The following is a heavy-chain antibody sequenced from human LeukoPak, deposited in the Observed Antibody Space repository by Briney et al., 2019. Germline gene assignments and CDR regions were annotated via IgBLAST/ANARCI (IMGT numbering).Heavy chain of an antibody. D-gene: IGHD3-10*01. Sequence: ASVKVSCKASGYTFTSYYMHWVRQAPGQGLEWMGIINPSGGSTSYAQKFQGRVTMTRDTSTSTVYMELSRLRSDDTAVYYCARSLMVRGVRKPSYYYGMDVWGQGTTVTVSS. CDR1: GYTFTSYY. J-gene: IGHJ6*02. V-gene: IGHV1-46*01. CDR3: ARSLMVRGVRKPSYYYGMDV. CDR2: INPSGGST.